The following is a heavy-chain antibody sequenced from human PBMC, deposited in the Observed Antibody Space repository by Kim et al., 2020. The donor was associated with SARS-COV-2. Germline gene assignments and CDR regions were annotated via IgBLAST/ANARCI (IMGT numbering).Heavy chain of an antibody. V-gene: IGHV3-15*01. CDR3: TTGCAGGRCPDY. D-gene: IGHD2-8*02. J-gene: IGHJ4*02. Sequence: YATPVKDRFTISRDDSKGTLYLQMNSLKTEDTALYFCTTGCAGGRCPDYWGQGTLVTVSS.